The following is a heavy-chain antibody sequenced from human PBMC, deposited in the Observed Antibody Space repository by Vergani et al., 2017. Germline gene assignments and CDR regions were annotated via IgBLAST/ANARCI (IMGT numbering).Heavy chain of an antibody. J-gene: IGHJ4*02. CDR2: IWYDGSKK. D-gene: IGHD3-10*01. V-gene: IGHV3-33*01. CDR3: AREGEDYGSGSYIFDY. Sequence: QVQLVESGGGVVQPGRSLRLSCAASGFTFSSYGMHWVRQAPGKGLEWVAVIWYDGSKKYYADSVKGRFTLSRDNSKNTLYLQMNSLRAEDTAVYYCAREGEDYGSGSYIFDYWGQGTLVTVSS. CDR1: GFTFSSYG.